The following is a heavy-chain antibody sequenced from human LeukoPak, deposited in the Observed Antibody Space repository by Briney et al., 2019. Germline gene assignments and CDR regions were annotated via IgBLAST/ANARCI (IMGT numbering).Heavy chain of an antibody. V-gene: IGHV5-51*03. CDR2: IYPGDSDT. J-gene: IGHJ5*02. CDR1: GYSFTSYW. Sequence: GESLKISCKGSGYSFTSYWIGWVRQMPGKGLEWVGIIYPGDSDTRYSPSFQGQVTISADKSISTAYLQWSSLKASDTAMYYCARSPSYPGIAAAGWFDPWGQGTLVTVSS. CDR3: ARSPSYPGIAAAGWFDP. D-gene: IGHD6-13*01.